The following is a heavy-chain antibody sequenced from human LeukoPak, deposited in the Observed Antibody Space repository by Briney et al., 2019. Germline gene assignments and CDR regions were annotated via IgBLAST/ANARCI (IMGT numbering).Heavy chain of an antibody. CDR3: ASGGVITATYAAGDNWFDP. V-gene: IGHV4-34*01. J-gene: IGHJ5*02. Sequence: SETLSLTCAVYGGSFSGYYWSWIRQPPGKGLEWIGEINHSGSTNYNPSLKSRVTISVDTSKNQFSLKLSSVTAADTAVYYCASGGVITATYAAGDNWFDPWGQGTLATVSS. D-gene: IGHD3-22*01. CDR1: GGSFSGYY. CDR2: INHSGST.